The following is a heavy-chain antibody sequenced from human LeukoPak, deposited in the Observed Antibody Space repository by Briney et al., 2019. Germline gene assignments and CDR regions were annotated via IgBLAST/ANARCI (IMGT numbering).Heavy chain of an antibody. Sequence: PSETLSLTCAVYGGSFSGYYWSWIRQPPGKGLEWIGEINHSGSTNYNPSLKSRVTISVDTSKNQFSLKLSSVTAADTAVYYCARLVTSGYWFDPWGQGTLVTVSS. CDR1: GGSFSGYY. D-gene: IGHD5-12*01. CDR3: ARLVTSGYWFDP. V-gene: IGHV4-34*01. J-gene: IGHJ5*02. CDR2: INHSGST.